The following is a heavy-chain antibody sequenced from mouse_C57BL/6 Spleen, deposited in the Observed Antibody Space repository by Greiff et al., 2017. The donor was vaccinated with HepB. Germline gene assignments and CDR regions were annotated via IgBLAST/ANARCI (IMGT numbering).Heavy chain of an antibody. Sequence: QVQLQQSGAELVKPGASVKISCKAPGYAFSSYWMNWVKQRPGKGLEWIGQIYPGDGDTNYNGKFKGKATLTADKSSSTAYMQLSSLTSEDSAVYFCARSGLGYGYFDYWGQGTTLTVSS. CDR2: IYPGDGDT. CDR1: GYAFSSYW. V-gene: IGHV1-80*01. D-gene: IGHD3-2*02. CDR3: ARSGLGYGYFDY. J-gene: IGHJ2*01.